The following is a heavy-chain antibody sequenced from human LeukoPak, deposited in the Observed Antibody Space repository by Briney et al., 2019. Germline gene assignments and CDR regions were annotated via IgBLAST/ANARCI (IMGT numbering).Heavy chain of an antibody. CDR3: ARVWRWLQLIWFDP. J-gene: IGHJ5*02. D-gene: IGHD5-24*01. CDR2: INHSGST. V-gene: IGHV4-34*01. Sequence: PSETLSLTCAVYGGSFSGYYWSWIRQPPGKGLEWIGEINHSGSTNYNPSLKSRVTISVDTSKNQFSLKLSSVTAADTAVYYCARVWRWLQLIWFDPWGQGTLVTVSS. CDR1: GGSFSGYY.